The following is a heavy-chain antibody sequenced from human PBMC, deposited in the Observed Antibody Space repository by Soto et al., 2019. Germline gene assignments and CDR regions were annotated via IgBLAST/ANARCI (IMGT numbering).Heavy chain of an antibody. CDR3: ASRSGPGVIDAFDG. CDR2: ISINNGKT. D-gene: IGHD3-10*01. Sequence: QVRLVQSGIEVRQPGASVKVSCKASGYTFIDFGISWVRQAPGQGLEWMGWISINNGKTNFAQKFQDRVTMTTDTSTSTDYRELRSLNSGDTAVYFCASRSGPGVIDAFDGWGQGTMVTVSS. J-gene: IGHJ3*01. CDR1: GYTFIDFG. V-gene: IGHV1-18*01.